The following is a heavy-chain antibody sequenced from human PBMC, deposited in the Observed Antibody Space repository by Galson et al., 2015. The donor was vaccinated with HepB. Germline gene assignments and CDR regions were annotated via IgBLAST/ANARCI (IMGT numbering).Heavy chain of an antibody. V-gene: IGHV1-69*06. J-gene: IGHJ5*02. D-gene: IGHD4-17*01. CDR3: ARDIDYGDYVSPNKWFDP. CDR1: GGIFSSSG. Sequence: SVKVSCKASGGIFSSSGISWVRQAPGQGLEWMGGIIPIFDTTNYAQKSQGRVTITADKSTNTAYMELSSLRSEDTAIYYCARDIDYGDYVSPNKWFDPWGQGTLVTVSS. CDR2: IIPIFDTT.